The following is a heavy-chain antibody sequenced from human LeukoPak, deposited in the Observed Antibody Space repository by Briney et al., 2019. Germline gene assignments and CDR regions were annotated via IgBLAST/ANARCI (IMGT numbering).Heavy chain of an antibody. CDR2: INWNGGST. J-gene: IGHJ6*03. D-gene: IGHD3-3*01. CDR1: GFTFDDYG. V-gene: IGHV3-20*04. CDR3: AREDKGYDFWSGLYYYFYMDV. Sequence: GGSLRLSCAASGFTFDDYGMSWVRQAPGKGLEWVSGINWNGGSTGYADSVKGRFTISRDNAKNSLYLQMNSLRAEDTALYYCAREDKGYDFWSGLYYYFYMDVWGKGTTVTVSS.